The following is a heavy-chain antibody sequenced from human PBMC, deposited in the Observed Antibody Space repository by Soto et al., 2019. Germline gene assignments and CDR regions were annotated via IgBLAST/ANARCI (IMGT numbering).Heavy chain of an antibody. CDR3: ARGRGYSYGLDP. D-gene: IGHD5-18*01. Sequence: SETLSLTCTVSGDSISRNNNYWSWIRQPPGEGLEWIGFISYSGTTSYSPSLKSRVAISLDTSKNQFSLSLSSVTAADTAVYYCARGRGYSYGLDPWGQGTLVTVSS. CDR1: GDSISRNNNY. V-gene: IGHV4-30-4*01. J-gene: IGHJ5*02. CDR2: ISYSGTT.